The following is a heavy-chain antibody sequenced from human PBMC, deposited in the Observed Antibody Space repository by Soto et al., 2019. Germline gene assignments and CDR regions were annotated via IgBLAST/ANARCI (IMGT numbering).Heavy chain of an antibody. D-gene: IGHD2-8*01. V-gene: IGHV5-51*01. CDR3: ARHGECTDGVCDYYYSYGMDV. J-gene: IGHJ6*02. CDR2: IYPGDSDT. Sequence: ESLKISCKASGYRFTNYWIGWVRQMPGEGLEWMGIIYPGDSDTSYSPSFQGQVTISADKSISTVYLQWSSLRASDTAMYYCARHGECTDGVCDYYYSYGMDVWGQGTTVTVSS. CDR1: GYRFTNYW.